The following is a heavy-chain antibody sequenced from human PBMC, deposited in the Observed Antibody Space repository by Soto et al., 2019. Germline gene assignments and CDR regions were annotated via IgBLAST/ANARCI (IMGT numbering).Heavy chain of an antibody. Sequence: QVQLQQWGAGLLKPSETLSLTCAVYGGSFSGYYWSWIRQPPGKGLEWIGEINHSGSTNYNPSLKSRVTISVDTSKNQFSLKLSSVTAADTAVYYCARVHGYSYGPRGDWFDPWGQGTLVTVSS. D-gene: IGHD5-18*01. CDR3: ARVHGYSYGPRGDWFDP. CDR1: GGSFSGYY. CDR2: INHSGST. V-gene: IGHV4-34*01. J-gene: IGHJ5*02.